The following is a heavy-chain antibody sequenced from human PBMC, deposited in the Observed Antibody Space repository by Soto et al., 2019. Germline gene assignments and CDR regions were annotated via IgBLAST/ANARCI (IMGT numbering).Heavy chain of an antibody. J-gene: IGHJ6*02. V-gene: IGHV6-1*01. CDR1: VDTLSTNRAA. CDR3: ASESPYHWNLEYYSGMAV. CDR2: TYYRSKWYS. Sequence: SQTLSLTCAISVDTLSTNRAAWNWIRLSPSRGLEWRGRTYYRSKWYSEYSLSVKSRITIKSDTSKNQFSLQPNSVTPEATADSSCASESPYHWNLEYYSGMAVWGQGTMVTVSS. D-gene: IGHD1-7*01.